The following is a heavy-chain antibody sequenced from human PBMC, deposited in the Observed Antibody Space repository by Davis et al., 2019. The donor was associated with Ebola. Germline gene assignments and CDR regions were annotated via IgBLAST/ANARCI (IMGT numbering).Heavy chain of an antibody. CDR1: GFIFTNCA. CDR3: ARDASPYYDFWSDGLGY. D-gene: IGHD3-3*01. J-gene: IGHJ4*02. Sequence: GESLKISCVASGFIFTNCAMYWVRQAPGKGLEWVSIIGTSHDTYYADSVKGRFTISRDNANNSLYLQMNSLRAEDTAVYYCARDASPYYDFWSDGLGYWGQGTLVTVSS. CDR2: IGTSHDT. V-gene: IGHV3-21*01.